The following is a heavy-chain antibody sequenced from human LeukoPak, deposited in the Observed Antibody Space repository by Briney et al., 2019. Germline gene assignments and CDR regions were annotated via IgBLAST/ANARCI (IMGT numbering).Heavy chain of an antibody. D-gene: IGHD3-10*01. J-gene: IGHJ4*02. Sequence: GGSLRLSCAASEFTFSSYSMNWVRQAPGKGLEWVSVIYSGGSTYYADSVKGRSTISRDNSKNTLYLQMNSLRAEDTAVYYCASETMVRGVIRVWGQGTLVTVSS. CDR1: EFTFSSYS. CDR3: ASETMVRGVIRV. CDR2: IYSGGST. V-gene: IGHV3-53*01.